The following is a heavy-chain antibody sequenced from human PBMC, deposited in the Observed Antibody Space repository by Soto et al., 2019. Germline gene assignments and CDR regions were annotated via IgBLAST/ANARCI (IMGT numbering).Heavy chain of an antibody. V-gene: IGHV3-30-3*01. Sequence: QVQLVESGGGVVQPGRSLRLSCAASGFTFSNYVMHWVRQAPGKGLEWVSVISSDGSIKYNADSVKGRFTISRDNSKNTLYLQMYSLRAEDTAVYYCARDPTNYVWGSYRLTPYFDYWGQGTLVTVSS. CDR1: GFTFSNYV. D-gene: IGHD3-16*02. J-gene: IGHJ4*02. CDR2: ISSDGSIK. CDR3: ARDPTNYVWGSYRLTPYFDY.